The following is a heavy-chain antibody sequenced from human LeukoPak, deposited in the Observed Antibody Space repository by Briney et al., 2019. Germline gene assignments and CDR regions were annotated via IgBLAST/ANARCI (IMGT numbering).Heavy chain of an antibody. CDR1: GGTFSSYA. D-gene: IGHD3-22*01. J-gene: IGHJ4*02. CDR2: IIPIFGTA. Sequence: SVKVSCKASGGTFSSYAISWVRQAPGQGLEWMGGIIPIFGTANYAQKFQGRVTITADESTSTAYMELSSLRSEDTAVYYCARGATMIVEESPIGYFDYWGQGTLVTVSS. CDR3: ARGATMIVEESPIGYFDY. V-gene: IGHV1-69*13.